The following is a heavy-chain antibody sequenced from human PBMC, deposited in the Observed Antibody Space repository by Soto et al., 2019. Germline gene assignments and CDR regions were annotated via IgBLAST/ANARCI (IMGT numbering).Heavy chain of an antibody. CDR1: GLMFTRST. V-gene: IGHV3-21*01. Sequence: PGGSLRLSCVASGLMFTRSTMNWVRQAPGKGLEWVSSITSASDYIFYADSVKGRFTISRDNAKNSLYLQMNSLRAEDTAVYYCARVGTGSSTPLDIWGQGTMVTVSS. D-gene: IGHD3-9*01. CDR3: ARVGTGSSTPLDI. CDR2: ITSASDYI. J-gene: IGHJ3*02.